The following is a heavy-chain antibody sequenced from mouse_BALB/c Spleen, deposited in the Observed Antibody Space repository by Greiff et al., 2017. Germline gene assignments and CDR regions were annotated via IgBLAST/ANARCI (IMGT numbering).Heavy chain of an antibody. CDR3: SRGGRVRGFAY. V-gene: IGHV1-63*02. Sequence: QVQLQQSGAGLVRPGTSLKLSCTASGYTFTNYWLCWVKQRPGHGLEWIGDISPGGGYTNYNENFKGTATLTADTSASTIYMQLSSMTSEDSAVSFCSRGGRVRGFAYWGQGTLVTVSA. J-gene: IGHJ3*01. D-gene: IGHD1-1*01. CDR2: ISPGGGYT. CDR1: GYTFTNYW.